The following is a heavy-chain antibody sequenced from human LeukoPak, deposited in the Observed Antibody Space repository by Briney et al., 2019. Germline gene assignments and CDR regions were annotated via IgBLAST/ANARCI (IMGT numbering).Heavy chain of an antibody. CDR3: ARAPQWELDAWFDP. D-gene: IGHD1-26*01. Sequence: PSETLSLTCTVSGGSISSYYWSWIRQPPGKGLEWIGYIYYSGSTNYNPSLKSRVTISVDTSKNQFSLKLSSVTAADTAVYYCARAPQWELDAWFDPWGQGTLVTVSS. CDR2: IYYSGST. V-gene: IGHV4-59*08. J-gene: IGHJ5*02. CDR1: GGSISSYY.